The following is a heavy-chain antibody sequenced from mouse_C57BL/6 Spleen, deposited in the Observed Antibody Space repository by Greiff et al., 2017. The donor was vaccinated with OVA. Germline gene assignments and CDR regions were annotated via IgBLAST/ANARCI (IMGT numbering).Heavy chain of an antibody. J-gene: IGHJ4*01. D-gene: IGHD2-2*01. CDR3: AIYGYDNAMDY. Sequence: VQLKQPGAELVKPGASVKVSCKASGYTFTSYWMHWVKQRPGQGLEWIGRIHPSDSDTNYNQKFKGKATLTVDKSSSTAYMQLSSLTSEDSAVYYCAIYGYDNAMDYWGQGTSVTVSS. CDR2: IHPSDSDT. V-gene: IGHV1-74*01. CDR1: GYTFTSYW.